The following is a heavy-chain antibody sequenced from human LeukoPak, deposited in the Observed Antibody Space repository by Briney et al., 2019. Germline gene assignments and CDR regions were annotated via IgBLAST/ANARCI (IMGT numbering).Heavy chain of an antibody. CDR3: AKDMMVRGVTYAFDI. D-gene: IGHD3-10*01. V-gene: IGHV3-30*02. J-gene: IGHJ3*02. Sequence: GGSLRLSCAASGFTFSSYGMHWVRQAPGKGLEWVAFIRYDGSNKYYADSVKGRFTISRGNSKNTLYLQMNSLRAEDTAVYYCAKDMMVRGVTYAFDIWGQGTMVTVSS. CDR1: GFTFSSYG. CDR2: IRYDGSNK.